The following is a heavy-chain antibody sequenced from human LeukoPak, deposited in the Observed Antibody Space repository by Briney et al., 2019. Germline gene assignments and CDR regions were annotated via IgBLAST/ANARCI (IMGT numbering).Heavy chain of an antibody. Sequence: SETLSLTCTVSGGSISSYYWSWIRQPPGKGLEWIGYIYYSGSTNYNPSLKSRVTISVDTSKNQFSLKLSSVTAADTAVYYCARAKSSDAFDIWGQGTLVTVSS. CDR2: IYYSGST. J-gene: IGHJ3*02. CDR3: ARAKSSDAFDI. V-gene: IGHV4-59*01. CDR1: GGSISSYY. D-gene: IGHD2-2*01.